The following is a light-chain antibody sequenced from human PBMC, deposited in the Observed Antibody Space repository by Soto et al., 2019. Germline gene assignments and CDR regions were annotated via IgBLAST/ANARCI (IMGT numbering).Light chain of an antibody. J-gene: IGLJ1*01. CDR1: HNDIGTYDY. CDR2: GVT. CDR3: SSFTSNRIYV. V-gene: IGLV2-14*03. Sequence: QSVLTQPTSVSGSPGQSITISCSGKHNDIGTYDYVSWYQQHPGRAPRLLIHGVTTRPSVISDRFSASKSGLTASLTISGLQPEDEADYYCSSFTSNRIYVFGPGTKGTVL.